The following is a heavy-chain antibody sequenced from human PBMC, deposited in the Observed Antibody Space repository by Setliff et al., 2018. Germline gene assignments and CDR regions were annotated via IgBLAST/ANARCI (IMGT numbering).Heavy chain of an antibody. D-gene: IGHD6-13*01. CDR1: GGSISSGIYY. J-gene: IGHJ6*03. V-gene: IGHV4-61*02. CDR3: ARTQGEQQLTHPYYYYYYMDV. CDR2: IYTSGST. Sequence: SETLSLTCTVSGGSISSGIYYWSWIRQPAGKGLEWIGRIYTSGSTNYNPSLKSRVTISVDTSKNQFSLKLSSVTAADTAVYYCARTQGEQQLTHPYYYYYYMDVWGKGTTVTVSS.